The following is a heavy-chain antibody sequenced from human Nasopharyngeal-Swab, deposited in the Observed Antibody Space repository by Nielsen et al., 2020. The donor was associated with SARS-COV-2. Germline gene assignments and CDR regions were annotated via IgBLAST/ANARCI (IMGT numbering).Heavy chain of an antibody. D-gene: IGHD6-13*01. Sequence: SGPTLVKPTQTPTLTCTFSGFSLSTSGMCVSWIRQPPGKALEWLALIDWDDDKYYSTSLKTRLTISKDTSKNQVVLTMTNMDPVDTATYYCARIRRQQLANGVGWFDPWGQGTLVTVSS. CDR3: ARIRRQQLANGVGWFDP. CDR2: IDWDDDK. V-gene: IGHV2-70*01. J-gene: IGHJ5*02. CDR1: GFSLSTSGMC.